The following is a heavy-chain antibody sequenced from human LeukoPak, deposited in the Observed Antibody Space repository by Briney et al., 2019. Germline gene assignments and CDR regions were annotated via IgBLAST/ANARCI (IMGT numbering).Heavy chain of an antibody. Sequence: PGGSLRLSCAASGFTFSSHGMNWVRQAPGKGLEWVSGISPSGGITYYTDSVKGRFTISRDNSKNTVSLQMNSLRSDDTAVYYCARVNGQQLRPHDYWGQGTLVTVSS. J-gene: IGHJ4*02. V-gene: IGHV3-23*01. CDR2: ISPSGGIT. CDR1: GFTFSSHG. CDR3: ARVNGQQLRPHDY. D-gene: IGHD6-13*01.